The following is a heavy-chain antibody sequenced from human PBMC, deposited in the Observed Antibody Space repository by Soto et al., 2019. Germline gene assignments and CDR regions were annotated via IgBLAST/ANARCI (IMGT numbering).Heavy chain of an antibody. J-gene: IGHJ3*02. Sequence: SVKVSCKASGGTFSSYAIGWVRQAPGQGLEWMGGIIPIFGTANYAQKFQGRVTITADESTSTAYMELSSLRSEDTAVYYCARGSPMVRNAFDIWGQGTMVTVSS. CDR2: IIPIFGTA. CDR3: ARGSPMVRNAFDI. CDR1: GGTFSSYA. D-gene: IGHD5-18*01. V-gene: IGHV1-69*13.